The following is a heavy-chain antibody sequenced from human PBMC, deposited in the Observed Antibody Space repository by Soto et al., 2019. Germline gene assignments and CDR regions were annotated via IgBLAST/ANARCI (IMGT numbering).Heavy chain of an antibody. CDR2: ISYDGSNK. V-gene: IGHV3-30*18. D-gene: IGHD3-10*01. CDR3: AKDYLTVPSTPFDY. Sequence: GGSLRLSCAASGFTFSSYGMHWVRQAPGKGLEWVAVISYDGSNKYYADSVKGRFTISRDNSKNTLYLQMNSLRAEDTAVYYCAKDYLTVPSTPFDYWGQGTLVTVSS. J-gene: IGHJ4*02. CDR1: GFTFSSYG.